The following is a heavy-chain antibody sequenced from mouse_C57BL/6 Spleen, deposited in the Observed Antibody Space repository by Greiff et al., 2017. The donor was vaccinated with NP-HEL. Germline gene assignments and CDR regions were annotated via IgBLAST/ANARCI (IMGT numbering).Heavy chain of an antibody. Sequence: VKLQQSGAELVRPGASVTLSCKASGYTFTDYEMHWVKQTPVHGLEWIGAIDPETGGTAYNQKFKGKAILTADKSSSTAYMELRSLTSEDSAVYYGTRGVPRDYAMDYGGQGTSVTVSS. CDR1: GYTFTDYE. CDR2: IDPETGGT. J-gene: IGHJ4*01. V-gene: IGHV1-15*01. CDR3: TRGVPRDYAMDY. D-gene: IGHD2-14*01.